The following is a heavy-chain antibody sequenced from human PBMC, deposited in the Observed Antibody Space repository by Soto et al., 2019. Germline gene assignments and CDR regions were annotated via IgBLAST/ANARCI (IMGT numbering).Heavy chain of an antibody. Sequence: GASVKVSCKASGYTFADHGITWVRQAPGQGLEWMGWISVYNGNTNYAQSFQGRVSMTADTSTSTAYMELRSLTSNDTAVYYCARRSGGFYREVIDYWAQGTLVTVSS. V-gene: IGHV1-18*01. J-gene: IGHJ4*02. CDR1: GYTFADHG. CDR3: ARRSGGFYREVIDY. D-gene: IGHD6-25*01. CDR2: ISVYNGNT.